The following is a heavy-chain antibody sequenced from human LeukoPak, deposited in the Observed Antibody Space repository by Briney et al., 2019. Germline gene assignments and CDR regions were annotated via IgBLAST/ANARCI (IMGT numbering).Heavy chain of an antibody. CDR1: GYSFTTYG. CDR2: VSPYNGNT. CDR3: AREWGHYYDA. V-gene: IGHV1-18*01. J-gene: IGHJ3*01. D-gene: IGHD3-22*01. Sequence: ASVKVSCKASGYSFTTYGITWVRQAPGQGLEWMGWVSPYNGNTNYAQHLQGRVTMTTDTSTTTAYMELRSLRSDDTAIYYCAREWGHYYDAWGQGTIVTVSS.